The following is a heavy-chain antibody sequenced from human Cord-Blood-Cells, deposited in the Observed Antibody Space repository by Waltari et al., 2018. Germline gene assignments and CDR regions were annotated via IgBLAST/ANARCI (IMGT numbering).Heavy chain of an antibody. CDR2: IDYRGST. J-gene: IGHJ5*02. D-gene: IGHD2-8*01. V-gene: IGHV4-39*01. Sequence: QLQLQESGPGLVKPSETLSLTCTVSGGSISSSSYYWGWIRQPPGKGLEWIGSIDYRGSTYYNPSHQRRVTISVDTSKNQFSLKWSSVTAADTALYYCARLGYCTNGVCYTNWFDPWGQGTLVTVSS. CDR1: GGSISSSSYY. CDR3: ARLGYCTNGVCYTNWFDP.